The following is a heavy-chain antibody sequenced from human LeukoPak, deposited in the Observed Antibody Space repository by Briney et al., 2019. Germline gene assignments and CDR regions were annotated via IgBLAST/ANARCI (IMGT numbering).Heavy chain of an antibody. CDR1: GYSFTTYW. CDR2: IYPGDSDT. Sequence: GESLKISCKGSGYSFTTYWIGWVRQMPGKGLEWMGIIYPGDSDTRYSPSFQGHVTISADKSISTAYLQWSSLKASDTAVFYCARLAPVASTYYFDYWGQGTLVTVSS. CDR3: ARLAPVASTYYFDY. J-gene: IGHJ4*02. V-gene: IGHV5-51*01. D-gene: IGHD2/OR15-2a*01.